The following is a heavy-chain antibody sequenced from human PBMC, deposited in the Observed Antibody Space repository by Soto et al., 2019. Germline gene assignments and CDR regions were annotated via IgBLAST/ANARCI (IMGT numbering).Heavy chain of an antibody. J-gene: IGHJ4*02. CDR3: ARYYDTSGYRRPFDY. Sequence: QVQLVQSGAEVKKPGASVKVSCKASGYTFTSYDINWVRQTPGQGLEWMGWISAYSGNTNYAQKFQGRVTMTTDTSTTTAYMVLRSLRSDDTAVYYCARYYDTSGYRRPFDYWGQGTLVTVSS. CDR1: GYTFTSYD. D-gene: IGHD3-22*01. CDR2: ISAYSGNT. V-gene: IGHV1-18*01.